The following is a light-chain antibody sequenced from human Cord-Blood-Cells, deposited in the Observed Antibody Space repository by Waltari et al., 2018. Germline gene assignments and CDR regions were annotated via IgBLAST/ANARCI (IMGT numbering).Light chain of an antibody. CDR3: QQYNSSMYT. V-gene: IGKV1-5*03. Sequence: DIQMTQSPSTLSASVGDRVTITCRASQSISSWLAWYQQKPGKAPKLRIYKASSLESGVPSRFSGSGSGTEFTLTISSLQPDDFATYYCQQYNSSMYTFGQGTKLEIK. CDR1: QSISSW. J-gene: IGKJ2*01. CDR2: KAS.